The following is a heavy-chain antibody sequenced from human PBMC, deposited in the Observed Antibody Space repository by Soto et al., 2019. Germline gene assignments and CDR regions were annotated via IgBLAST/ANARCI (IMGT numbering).Heavy chain of an antibody. CDR1: GYTFTSYD. V-gene: IGHV1-8*01. J-gene: IGHJ6*03. Sequence: GASVKVSCKASGYTFTSYDISWVRQATGQGLEWMGWMNPNSGNTGYAQKFQGRVTMTRNTSISTAYMELSSLRSEDTAVYYCARAPLLRFLEWFPYKYYYYYMDVWGKGTTVTVSS. CDR3: ARAPLLRFLEWFPYKYYYYYMDV. D-gene: IGHD3-3*01. CDR2: MNPNSGNT.